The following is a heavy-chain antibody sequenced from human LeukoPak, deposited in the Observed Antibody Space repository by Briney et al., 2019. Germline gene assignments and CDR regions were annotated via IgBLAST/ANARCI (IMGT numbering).Heavy chain of an antibody. CDR1: GYTFASYG. CDR3: ARDFSKARVDCFDP. Sequence: ASVKVSCKASGYTFASYGISWVRQAPGQGLEWMGWISGYDYKTNYAQKLQGRVTMTTDTSTNTAYMELRTLRSDDTAVYYCARDFSKARVDCFDPWGQGTLVTVSS. D-gene: IGHD3-3*02. CDR2: ISGYDYKT. V-gene: IGHV1-18*01. J-gene: IGHJ5*02.